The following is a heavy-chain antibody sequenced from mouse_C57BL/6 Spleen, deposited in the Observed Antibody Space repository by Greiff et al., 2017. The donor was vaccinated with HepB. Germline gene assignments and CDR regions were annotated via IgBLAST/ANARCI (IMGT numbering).Heavy chain of an antibody. CDR2: INPNNGGT. V-gene: IGHV1-26*01. Sequence: EVQLQQSGPELVKPGASVKISCKASGYTFTDYYMNWVKQSHGKSLEWIGDINPNNGGTSYNQKFKGKATLTVDKSSSTAYMELRSLTSEDSAVYYCARSPNGAWSYWGQGTTLTVSS. J-gene: IGHJ2*01. CDR1: GYTFTDYY. CDR3: ARSPNGAWSY. D-gene: IGHD3-1*01.